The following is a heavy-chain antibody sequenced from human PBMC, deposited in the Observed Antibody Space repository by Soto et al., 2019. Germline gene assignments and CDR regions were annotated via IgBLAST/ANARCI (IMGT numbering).Heavy chain of an antibody. CDR1: GGSISSSSYY. CDR2: IYYSGST. V-gene: IGHV4-39*01. D-gene: IGHD6-6*01. CDR3: ARHGWEEYSSSFFAFDI. Sequence: SETLSLTCTVSGGSISSSSYYWGWIRQPPGKGLEWIGSIYYSGSTYYNPSLKSRVTISVDTSKNQFSLKLSSVTAADTAVYYCARHGWEEYSSSFFAFDIWGQGTMVTVSS. J-gene: IGHJ3*02.